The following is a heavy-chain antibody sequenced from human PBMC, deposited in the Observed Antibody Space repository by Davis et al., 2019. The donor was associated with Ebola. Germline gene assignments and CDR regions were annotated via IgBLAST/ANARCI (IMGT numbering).Heavy chain of an antibody. V-gene: IGHV5-51*01. J-gene: IGHJ4*02. CDR2: IYPGDSDT. Sequence: GESLKISCKGSGYTFSNYWIGWIRQMPGKGLEWMGTIYPGDSDTRYSPTFHGQVTISADKSIKTAYLQWSSLMASDTAMYYCARHYYDSSAYLIYWGQGTLVTVSS. CDR1: GYTFSNYW. CDR3: ARHYYDSSAYLIY. D-gene: IGHD3-22*01.